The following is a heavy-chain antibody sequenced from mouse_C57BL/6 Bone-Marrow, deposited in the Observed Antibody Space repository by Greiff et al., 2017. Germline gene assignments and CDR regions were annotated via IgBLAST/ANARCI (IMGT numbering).Heavy chain of an antibody. J-gene: IGHJ4*01. CDR2: IYPGSGDT. D-gene: IGHD2-4*01. CDR1: GYTFTDYY. V-gene: IGHV1-76*01. CDR3: ARGQLRRIDY. Sequence: VQLLESGAELVRPGASVKLSCKASGYTFTDYYINWVKQRPGQGLEWIARIYPGSGDTYYNEKFKGKATLTAEKSSSTAYMQRSSLTSEDSAVYFCARGQLRRIDYWGQGTSVTVSS.